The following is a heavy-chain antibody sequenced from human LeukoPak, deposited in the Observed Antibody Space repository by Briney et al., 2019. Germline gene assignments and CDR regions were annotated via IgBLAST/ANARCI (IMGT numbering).Heavy chain of an antibody. CDR3: ARGASSGYFTPTYYFDY. CDR2: ISAYNGNT. V-gene: IGHV1-18*01. D-gene: IGHD6-19*01. CDR1: GYTFTSYG. J-gene: IGHJ4*02. Sequence: GASVTVSCTASGYTFTSYGISWVRQAPGQGLEWMGWISAYNGNTNYAQKLQGRVTMTTDTSTSTAYMELRSLRSDDTAVYYCARGASSGYFTPTYYFDYWGQGTLVTVSS.